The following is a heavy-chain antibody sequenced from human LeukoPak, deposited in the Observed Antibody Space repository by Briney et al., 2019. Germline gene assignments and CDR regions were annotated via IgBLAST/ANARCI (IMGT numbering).Heavy chain of an antibody. Sequence: TGGSLRLSCAASGFTFSSYSMNWVRQAPGKGLEWVSYISSSSSTIYYADSVKGRSTIPRDSSKNTLYLQMNSLRAEDTAVYYCAKDRIRSGDVGYWGQGTLVTVSS. V-gene: IGHV3-48*01. CDR2: ISSSSSTI. CDR3: AKDRIRSGDVGY. J-gene: IGHJ4*02. D-gene: IGHD2-15*01. CDR1: GFTFSSYS.